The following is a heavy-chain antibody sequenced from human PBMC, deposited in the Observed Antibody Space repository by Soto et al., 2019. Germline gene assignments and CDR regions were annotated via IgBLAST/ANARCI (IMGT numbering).Heavy chain of an antibody. CDR3: ARKGGSFPGGEFDY. V-gene: IGHV3-66*01. J-gene: IGHJ4*02. CDR2: IYSGGST. D-gene: IGHD1-26*01. Sequence: EVQLVESGGGLVQPGGSLRLSCAASGFTVSSNYMSWVRQAPGKGLEWVSVIYSGGSTYYADSVKGRFTISRDNSKNTLYLQMNSLRAEDTALYYCARKGGSFPGGEFDYWGQGTLVTVSS. CDR1: GFTVSSNY.